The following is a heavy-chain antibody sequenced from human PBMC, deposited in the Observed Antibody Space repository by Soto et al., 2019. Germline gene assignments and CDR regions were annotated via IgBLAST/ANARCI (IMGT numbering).Heavy chain of an antibody. CDR1: GASRNSDDNY. J-gene: IGHJ4*02. CDR2: IASGGTT. CDR3: ARELRGYSCGPGEIY. V-gene: IGHV4-30-4*01. D-gene: IGHD5-18*01. Sequence: SETLSLTCTVSGASRNSDDNYWTWIRHPPGKGLEWIGYIASGGTTYCKPSLQSRVAISIDTSENQFSLNLNSVTPADTAVYYCARELRGYSCGPGEIYWGQGTLVTVSS.